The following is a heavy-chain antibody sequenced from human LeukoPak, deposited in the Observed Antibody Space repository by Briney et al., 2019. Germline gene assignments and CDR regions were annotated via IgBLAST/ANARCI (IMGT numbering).Heavy chain of an antibody. CDR2: IYYSGST. V-gene: IGHV4-59*01. J-gene: IGHJ2*01. Sequence: SETLSLTCTVSGGSISSYYWSWIRQPPGKGLEWIGYIYYSGSTNYNPSLKSRVTISVDTSKNQFSLKLSSVTAADTAAYYCARGIGDVLLWFGESALYWYFDLWGRGTLVTVSS. D-gene: IGHD3-10*01. CDR3: ARGIGDVLLWFGESALYWYFDL. CDR1: GGSISSYY.